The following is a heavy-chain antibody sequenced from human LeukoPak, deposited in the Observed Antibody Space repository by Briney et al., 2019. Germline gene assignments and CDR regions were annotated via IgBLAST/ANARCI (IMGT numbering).Heavy chain of an antibody. Sequence: SETLSLTCTVSGGSISGFYWSWIRQSPGKGLEWIGYIHYSGSTNYNPSLKSRITISVATSKNQFSLRLSSVTAADTAMYFCARVIGNYFPDYWGQGTLVTVSS. CDR1: GGSISGFY. CDR2: IHYSGST. CDR3: ARVIGNYFPDY. V-gene: IGHV4-59*01. J-gene: IGHJ4*02. D-gene: IGHD4-11*01.